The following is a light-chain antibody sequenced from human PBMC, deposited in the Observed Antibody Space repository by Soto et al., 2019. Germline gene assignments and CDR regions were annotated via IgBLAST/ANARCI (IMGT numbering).Light chain of an antibody. J-gene: IGLJ2*01. CDR1: SSDVGGYNY. CDR3: NSYTSSTTLV. V-gene: IGLV2-14*01. Sequence: QSALTQPASVSGSPGQSITISCTGTSSDVGGYNYVSWYQQHPGKAPKLRIYEVSNRPSGVSNRFTASKSGNTASLTISGLQAEDEADYYCNSYTSSTTLVFGGGTKLTVL. CDR2: EVS.